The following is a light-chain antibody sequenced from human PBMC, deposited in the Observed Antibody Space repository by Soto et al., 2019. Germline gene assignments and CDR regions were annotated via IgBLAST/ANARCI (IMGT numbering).Light chain of an antibody. J-gene: IGLJ1*01. CDR3: KSYAGSNTYV. CDR1: KSDIGVYDF. V-gene: IGLV2-8*01. CDR2: EVV. Sequence: HHPSASGSPGQSVTISCTGTKSDIGVYDFVSWYQHHPGKAPRLIIYEVVQRPSGVPDRFSGSKSGNTASLTVSGLQAADEADYFCKSYAGSNTYVFGSGTKVTVL.